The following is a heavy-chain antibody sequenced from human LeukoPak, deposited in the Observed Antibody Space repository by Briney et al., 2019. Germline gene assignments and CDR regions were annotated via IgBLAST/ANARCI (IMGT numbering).Heavy chain of an antibody. J-gene: IGHJ4*02. CDR2: ISYDGDNE. V-gene: IGHV3-30-3*01. Sequence: GGSLRLSCAASGFTFSNFAMHWVRQAPGKGLEWVAVISYDGDNEYYADSVKGRFTISRDNAKSLLYLQMNSLRAEDTAVYYCARGEYYYDSSGYYWDWGQGTLVTVSS. CDR3: ARGEYYYDSSGYYWD. CDR1: GFTFSNFA. D-gene: IGHD3-22*01.